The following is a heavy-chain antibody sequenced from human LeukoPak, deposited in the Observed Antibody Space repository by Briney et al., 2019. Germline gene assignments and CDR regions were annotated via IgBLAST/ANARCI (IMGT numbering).Heavy chain of an antibody. Sequence: GASVKVSCKSSGYTFTGYYMHWVRQAPGQGLEWMGWINPNSGDTNYAQKFQDRVTMTRDTSISTAYMELSSLRSDDTAVYYCARSDGFSGYSSLGDSWGQGTLVTVSS. V-gene: IGHV1-2*02. CDR3: ARSDGFSGYSSLGDS. CDR1: GYTFTGYY. CDR2: INPNSGDT. J-gene: IGHJ5*01. D-gene: IGHD3-22*01.